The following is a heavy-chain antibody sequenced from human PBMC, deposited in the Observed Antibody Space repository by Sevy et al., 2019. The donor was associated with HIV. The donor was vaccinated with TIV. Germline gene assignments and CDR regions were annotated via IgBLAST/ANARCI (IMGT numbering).Heavy chain of an antibody. V-gene: IGHV4-59*01. CDR2: IYYSGST. CDR3: ARHFPYYYDSSGADAFDI. CDR1: GGSISSYY. Sequence: SETLSLTCTVSGGSISSYYWSWIRQPPGKGLEWIGYIYYSGSTNYNPTLKSRVTISVATSKNQFSLKLSSVPAADTAVYYCARHFPYYYDSSGADAFDIWGQGTMVTVSS. D-gene: IGHD3-22*01. J-gene: IGHJ3*02.